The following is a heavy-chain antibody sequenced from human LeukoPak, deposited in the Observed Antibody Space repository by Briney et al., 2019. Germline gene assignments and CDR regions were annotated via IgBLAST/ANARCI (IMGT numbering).Heavy chain of an antibody. V-gene: IGHV4-30-4*08. CDR1: DVSLSAYY. CDR3: ARDRSYDFWSGYTPDY. Sequence: PSETLSLTCAVYDVSLSAYYWSWIRQPPGKGLEWIGYIYYSGSTYYNPSLKSRVTISVDTSKNQFSLKLSSVTAADTAVYYCARDRSYDFWSGYTPDYWGQGTLVTVSS. J-gene: IGHJ4*02. CDR2: IYYSGST. D-gene: IGHD3-3*01.